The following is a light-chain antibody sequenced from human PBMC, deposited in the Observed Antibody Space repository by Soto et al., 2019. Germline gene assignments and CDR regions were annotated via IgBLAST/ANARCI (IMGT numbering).Light chain of an antibody. J-gene: IGKJ1*01. CDR2: GAS. V-gene: IGKV3-20*01. Sequence: EIVLTQSPGTLSLSPGERATLSCRASQSVSSSYLAWYQQKPGQAPRLLNYGASSRATGIPGRFSGSGSGTDFTLTISRLEPEDVAVYYCQQYGSSLWTFGQGTKVEIK. CDR3: QQYGSSLWT. CDR1: QSVSSSY.